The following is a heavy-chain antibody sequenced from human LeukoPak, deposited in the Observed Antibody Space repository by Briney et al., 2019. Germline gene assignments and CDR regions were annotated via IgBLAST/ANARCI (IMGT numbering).Heavy chain of an antibody. Sequence: PGGSLRLSCTASGFTFGDYAMSWVRQAPGKGLEWVGFIRSKAYGGTTEYAASVKGRFTISRDDSKSIAYLQMNSLKTEDTAVYYCTRDSAGTNYWGQGTLVTVSS. D-gene: IGHD6-13*01. CDR2: IRSKAYGGTT. V-gene: IGHV3-49*04. CDR1: GFTFGDYA. CDR3: TRDSAGTNY. J-gene: IGHJ4*02.